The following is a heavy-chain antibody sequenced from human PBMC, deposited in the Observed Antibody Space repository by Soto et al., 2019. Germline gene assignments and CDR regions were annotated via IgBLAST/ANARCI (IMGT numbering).Heavy chain of an antibody. CDR2: IWYDGSNK. J-gene: IGHJ4*02. Sequence: PGGSLRLSCAASGFTFSSYGMHWVRQAPGKGLEWVAVIWYDGSNKYYADSVKGRFTISRDNSKNTLYLQMNSLRAEDTAVYYCATELRYCSGGSCYEYFDYWGQGTLVTVSS. V-gene: IGHV3-33*01. D-gene: IGHD2-15*01. CDR3: ATELRYCSGGSCYEYFDY. CDR1: GFTFSSYG.